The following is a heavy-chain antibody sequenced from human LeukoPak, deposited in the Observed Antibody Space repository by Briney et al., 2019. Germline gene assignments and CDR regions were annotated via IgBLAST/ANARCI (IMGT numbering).Heavy chain of an antibody. CDR1: GFTFRNYG. Sequence: GGSLRLSCAASGFTFRNYGMHWVRQATGKGLEWVSFIWSDGNNRFYADSVKGRFTISRDNSKNMLYLQMDTLRAEDTTLYYCAKDPGASVSGFYMDVWGKGTTVIVSS. CDR3: AKDPGASVSGFYMDV. CDR2: IWSDGNNR. J-gene: IGHJ6*03. D-gene: IGHD2-8*02. V-gene: IGHV3-30*02.